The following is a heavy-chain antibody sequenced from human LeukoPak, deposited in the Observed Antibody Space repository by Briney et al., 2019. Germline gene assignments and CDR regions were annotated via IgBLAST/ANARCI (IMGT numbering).Heavy chain of an antibody. D-gene: IGHD2-2*01. CDR3: ARHNHDCSSTSCYYY. CDR2: IYYSGST. CDR1: GGSISSSSYY. J-gene: IGHJ4*02. Sequence: PSETLSFTCTVSGGSISSSSYYWGWIRQPPGKGLEWIGSIYYSGSTYCNPSLKSRVTISVDTSKNQFSLKLSSVTAADTAVYYCARHNHDCSSTSCYYYWGQGTLVTVSS. V-gene: IGHV4-39*01.